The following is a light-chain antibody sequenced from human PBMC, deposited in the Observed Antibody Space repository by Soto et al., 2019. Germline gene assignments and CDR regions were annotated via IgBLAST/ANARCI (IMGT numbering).Light chain of an antibody. V-gene: IGKV1-5*01. CDR2: DAS. CDR3: QQYNSYSPWT. J-gene: IGKJ1*01. CDR1: QSISDW. Sequence: DIQMTQSPSTLSASVGDRVTITCRASQSISDWLAWYQQKPGKAPKLLIYDASNLESGVPSRFSGSGSGTEFTLTISSLQPDDFATCYCQQYNSYSPWTFGQGTKVDIK.